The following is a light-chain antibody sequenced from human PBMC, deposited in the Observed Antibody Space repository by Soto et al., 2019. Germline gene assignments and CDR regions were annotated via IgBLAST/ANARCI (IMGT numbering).Light chain of an antibody. Sequence: EIVVTQSPATLSLSPGERAILSCRASQSVSSYLAWYQQKPGQAPRLLIYDASNRATGIPARFSGSGSGTDFTLTISSLEPEDFAVYYCQQRSNWQGATFGGGTKVDIK. CDR1: QSVSSY. CDR2: DAS. J-gene: IGKJ4*01. CDR3: QQRSNWQGAT. V-gene: IGKV3-11*01.